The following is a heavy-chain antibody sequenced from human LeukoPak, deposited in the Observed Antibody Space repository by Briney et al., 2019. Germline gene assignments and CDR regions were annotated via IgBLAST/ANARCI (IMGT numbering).Heavy chain of an antibody. J-gene: IGHJ4*02. CDR3: AAHHGELGYFDH. CDR2: IWYDGSNK. D-gene: IGHD1-26*01. CDR1: GFTFSSYG. Sequence: GGSLRLSCAASGFTFSSYGMHWVRQAPGKGLEWVAVIWYDGSNKYYADSVKGRFTISRDNSKNTLYLQMNSLRAEDTAVYYCAAHHGELGYFDHWGQGTLVTVSS. V-gene: IGHV3-33*01.